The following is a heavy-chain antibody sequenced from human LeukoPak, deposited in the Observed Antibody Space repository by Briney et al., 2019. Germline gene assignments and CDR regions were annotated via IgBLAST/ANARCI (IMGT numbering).Heavy chain of an antibody. Sequence: GGSLRLSCAASGFTFSSYSMNWVRQAPGKGLEGVSSISSSSSYIYYADSVKGRFTISRDNAKNSLYLQMNSLRAEDTAVYYCARGDCSGGSCYLSLTTIDYWGQGTLVTVSS. CDR3: ARGDCSGGSCYLSLTTIDY. CDR1: GFTFSSYS. J-gene: IGHJ4*02. V-gene: IGHV3-21*01. D-gene: IGHD2-15*01. CDR2: ISSSSSYI.